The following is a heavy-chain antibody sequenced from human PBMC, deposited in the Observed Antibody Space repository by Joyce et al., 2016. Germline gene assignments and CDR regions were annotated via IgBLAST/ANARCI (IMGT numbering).Heavy chain of an antibody. CDR3: AREYGGTFYFDY. CDR2: INPDRGDT. J-gene: IGHJ4*02. V-gene: IGHV1-2*02. D-gene: IGHD5-12*01. Sequence: QVQLVQSGAEVKNPGASVKVSCKASGFSFSGYYIHWVRQAPGQGLEWMGWINPDRGDTMYAQKVQGRVTMTRDTSISTVYLELGRLTSDDTALYYCAREYGGTFYFDYWGQVTLVTVSS. CDR1: GFSFSGYY.